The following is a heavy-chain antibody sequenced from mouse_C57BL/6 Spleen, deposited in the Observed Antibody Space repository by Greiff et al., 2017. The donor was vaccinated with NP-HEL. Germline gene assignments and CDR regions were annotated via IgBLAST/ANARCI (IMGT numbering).Heavy chain of an antibody. Sequence: QVQLQQPGAELVMPGASVKLSCKASGYTFTSYWMHWVKQRPGQGLEWIGEIDPSDSYTNYNQKFKGKSTLTVDKSSSTAYMQLSSLTSEDSAVYYGSRCSYDGIRRGAGFAYWGQGTLVTVSA. CDR3: SRCSYDGIRRGAGFAY. J-gene: IGHJ3*01. D-gene: IGHD1-1*01. V-gene: IGHV1-69*01. CDR1: GYTFTSYW. CDR2: IDPSDSYT.